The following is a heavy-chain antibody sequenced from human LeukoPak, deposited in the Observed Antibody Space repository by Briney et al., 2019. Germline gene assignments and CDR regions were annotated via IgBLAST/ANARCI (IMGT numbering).Heavy chain of an antibody. Sequence: SVKVSCKASGGTFSSYAISWVRRAPGQGLEWMGGIIPIFGTANYAQKLQGRVTMTTDTSTSTAYMELRSLRSDDTAVYYCARVGSLTPRYYYYYYMDVWGKGTTVTVSS. CDR2: IIPIFGTA. CDR3: ARVGSLTPRYYYYYYMDV. J-gene: IGHJ6*03. CDR1: GGTFSSYA. D-gene: IGHD2-15*01. V-gene: IGHV1-69*05.